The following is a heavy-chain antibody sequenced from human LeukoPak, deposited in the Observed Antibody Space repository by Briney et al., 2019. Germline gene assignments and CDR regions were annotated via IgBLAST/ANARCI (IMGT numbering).Heavy chain of an antibody. CDR1: GGSFSGYF. CDR3: ARPNHKDHCSSTSCYRYFDY. J-gene: IGHJ4*02. CDR2: INHSGST. Sequence: SETLSLTCAVYGGSFSGYFWSWIRQPPGKGLEWIGEINHSGSTNYNPSLKSRVTISVDTSRNQFSLKLSSVTAADTAVYYCARPNHKDHCSSTSCYRYFDYWGQGTLVTVSS. D-gene: IGHD2-2*02. V-gene: IGHV4-34*01.